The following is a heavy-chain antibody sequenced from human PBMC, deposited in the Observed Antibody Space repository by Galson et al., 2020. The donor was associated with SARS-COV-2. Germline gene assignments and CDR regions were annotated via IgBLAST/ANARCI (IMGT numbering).Heavy chain of an antibody. Sequence: SETLSLTCTVSGGSISSGSYYWSWIRQPAGKGLEWIGRIYTGVNTNYNPSLKSRVTISVDTSKNQFSLKLSSVTAADTAVYYCASSRASLGGFWADERSYWFDPWGQGTLVTVSS. D-gene: IGHD3-16*01. J-gene: IGHJ5*02. CDR1: GGSISSGSYY. CDR2: IYTGVNT. CDR3: ASSRASLGGFWADERSYWFDP. V-gene: IGHV4-61*02.